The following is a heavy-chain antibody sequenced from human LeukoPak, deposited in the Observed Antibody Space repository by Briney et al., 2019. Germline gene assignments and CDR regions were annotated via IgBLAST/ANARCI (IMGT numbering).Heavy chain of an antibody. J-gene: IGHJ4*02. V-gene: IGHV4-30-4*08. CDR1: GGSINSGDYY. Sequence: PSETLSLTCAVSGGSINSGDYYWSWIRQPPGKGLEWIGYIYSSGGTYYNPSLKSRVAIFVDTSKKRFSLKLSSVTAADAAVYYCARVSGYYGVGSYYFDSWGQGILVSVSS. CDR2: IYSSGGT. D-gene: IGHD3-10*01. CDR3: ARVSGYYGVGSYYFDS.